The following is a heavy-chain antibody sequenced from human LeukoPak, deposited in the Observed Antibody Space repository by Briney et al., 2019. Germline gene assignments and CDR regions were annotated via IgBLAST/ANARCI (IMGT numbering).Heavy chain of an antibody. Sequence: ASVTVSSKASGYTFTAYYMHWARQAPGQGREWMGWINPNSGGTNYAQKFQGRVTMNRDTSISTAYMGLSRLRSDDTAVYYCARNYDFWSGYPNWFDPWGQGTLVTVSS. CDR2: INPNSGGT. CDR3: ARNYDFWSGYPNWFDP. D-gene: IGHD3-3*01. V-gene: IGHV1-2*02. J-gene: IGHJ5*02. CDR1: GYTFTAYY.